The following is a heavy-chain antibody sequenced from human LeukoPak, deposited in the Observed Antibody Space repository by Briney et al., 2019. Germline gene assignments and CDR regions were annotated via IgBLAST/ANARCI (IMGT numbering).Heavy chain of an antibody. D-gene: IGHD1-26*01. Sequence: GGSLRLSCAASGFTFSSYAMHWVRQAPGKGLEWVAVISYDGSNKYYADSVKGRFTISRDNSKNTLYLQMNSLRAEDTAVYYCARVGSVGATTNWFDPWGQGTLVTVSS. J-gene: IGHJ5*02. CDR1: GFTFSSYA. CDR2: ISYDGSNK. V-gene: IGHV3-30*04. CDR3: ARVGSVGATTNWFDP.